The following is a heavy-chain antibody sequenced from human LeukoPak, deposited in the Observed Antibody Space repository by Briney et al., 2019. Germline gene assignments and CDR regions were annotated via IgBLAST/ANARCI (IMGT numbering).Heavy chain of an antibody. Sequence: GESLKISSKGSGYSFTSYWIGWVRQMPGKGLEWMGIIYPDDSDTRYSPSFQGQVTISADKSIDIAYLQWSSLKASDTAMYYCARLEEPEVAASGYFDLWGRGTLVTVSS. CDR2: IYPDDSDT. CDR1: GYSFTSYW. V-gene: IGHV5-51*01. CDR3: ARLEEPEVAASGYFDL. J-gene: IGHJ2*01. D-gene: IGHD2-15*01.